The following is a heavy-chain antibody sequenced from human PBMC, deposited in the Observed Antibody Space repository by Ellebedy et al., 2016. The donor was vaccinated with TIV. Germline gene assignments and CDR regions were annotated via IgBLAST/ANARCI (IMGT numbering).Heavy chain of an antibody. D-gene: IGHD5-18*01. V-gene: IGHV1-69*10. CDR3: ATDRYTGYTYGSLTN. CDR1: GGTFSSYA. CDR2: IIPILGIT. Sequence: AASVKVSCKASGGTFSSYAISWVRQAPGQGLEWMGGIIPILGITHYAQNFQGRVTVTADKSTTTVYMELSSLRSEDTAIYYCATDRYTGYTYGSLTNWGRGTLVTVSS. J-gene: IGHJ4*02.